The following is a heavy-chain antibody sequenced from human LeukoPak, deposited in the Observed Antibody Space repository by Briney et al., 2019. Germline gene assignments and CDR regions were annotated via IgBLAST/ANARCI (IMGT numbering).Heavy chain of an antibody. CDR1: GYTFTSYA. Sequence: ASVKVSCKASGYTFTSYAMHWVRQAPGQRLEWMGWINAGNGNTKYSQKFQGRVTITRDTSASTAYMVLSSLRSEDTAVYYCARDLAVTAGFDYWGQGTLVTVSS. CDR2: INAGNGNT. J-gene: IGHJ4*02. CDR3: ARDLAVTAGFDY. V-gene: IGHV1-3*01. D-gene: IGHD4-17*01.